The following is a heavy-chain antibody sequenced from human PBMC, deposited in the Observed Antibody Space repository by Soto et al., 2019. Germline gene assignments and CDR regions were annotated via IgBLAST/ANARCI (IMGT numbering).Heavy chain of an antibody. CDR2: ISRSAGNT. J-gene: IGHJ3*02. V-gene: IGHV3-21*01. CDR3: ARDQVPGLDAFDI. CDR1: GFTFSSYS. Sequence: LRLSCAASGFTFSSYSMNWVRQAPGKGLEWVSSISRSAGNTYYADSVKGRFTISRDNAKNSMYLQMNSLRAEDTAVYYCARDQVPGLDAFDIWGQGTMVTVSS.